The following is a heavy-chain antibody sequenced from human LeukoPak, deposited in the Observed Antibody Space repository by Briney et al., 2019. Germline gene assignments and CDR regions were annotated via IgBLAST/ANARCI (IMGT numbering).Heavy chain of an antibody. CDR3: ARLDYNFGTN. D-gene: IGHD1-1*01. CDR2: TYYSGST. J-gene: IGHJ4*02. CDR1: GDSISSSTYS. V-gene: IGHV4-39*01. Sequence: SETLSLTCTVSGDSISSSTYSWGWIRQPPGKGLEWIGNTYYSGSTYYNPSLKSRVTISIDTSKNQFSLKLSSVTAADTAFYYCARLDYNFGTNWGQGALVTVSP.